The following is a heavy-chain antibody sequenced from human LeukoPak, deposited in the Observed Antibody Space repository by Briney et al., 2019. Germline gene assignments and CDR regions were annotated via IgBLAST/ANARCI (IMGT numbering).Heavy chain of an antibody. Sequence: GASVKVSCKASGYTFTSYDINWVRQATGQGLEWMGWMNPNSGNTGYAQKFQGRVTITRNTSISTAYMELSSLRSEDMAVYYCARSYGYNAPFDYWGQGTLVTVSS. CDR2: MNPNSGNT. CDR3: ARSYGYNAPFDY. V-gene: IGHV1-8*03. J-gene: IGHJ4*02. CDR1: GYTFTSYD. D-gene: IGHD5-24*01.